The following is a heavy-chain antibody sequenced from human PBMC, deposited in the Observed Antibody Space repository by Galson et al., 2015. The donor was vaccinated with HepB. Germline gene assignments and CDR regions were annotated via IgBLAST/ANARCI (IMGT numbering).Heavy chain of an antibody. J-gene: IGHJ6*03. V-gene: IGHV4-31*03. Sequence: LSLTCTVSGGSISSGGYYWSWIRQHPGKGLEWIGYIYYSGSTYYNPSLKSRVTISVDTSKNQFSLKLSSVTAADTAVYYCASRTQDYYYYYYMDVWGKGTTVTVSS. CDR2: IYYSGST. CDR1: GGSISSGGYY. CDR3: ASRTQDYYYYYYMDV. D-gene: IGHD1-14*01.